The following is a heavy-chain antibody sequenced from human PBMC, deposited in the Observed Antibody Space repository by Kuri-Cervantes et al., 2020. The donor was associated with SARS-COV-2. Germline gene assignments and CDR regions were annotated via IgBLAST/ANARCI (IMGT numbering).Heavy chain of an antibody. V-gene: IGHV3-7*04. CDR2: IKQDGSEK. CDR1: GFTFSSYW. J-gene: IGHJ6*03. Sequence: LTCAASGFTFSSYWMSWVRQAPGKGLEWVANIKQDGSEKYYVGSVKGRFTISRDNAKNSLYLQMNSLRAEDTAVYYCARVAGEGPIYYYYMDVWGKGTTVTVSS. D-gene: IGHD2-21*01. CDR3: ARVAGEGPIYYYYMDV.